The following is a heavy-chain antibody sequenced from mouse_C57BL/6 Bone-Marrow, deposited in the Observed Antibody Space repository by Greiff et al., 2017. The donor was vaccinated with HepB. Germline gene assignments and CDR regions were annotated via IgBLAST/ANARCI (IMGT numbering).Heavy chain of an antibody. CDR1: GFSLTSYG. J-gene: IGHJ4*01. D-gene: IGHD1-1*01. CDR3: ARRDYYYGFYAMDY. CDR2: IWSGGST. Sequence: VKLMESGPGLVQPSQSLSITCTVSGFSLTSYGVHWVRQSPGKGLEWLGVIWSGGSTDYNAAFISRLSLSKDNSKSQVFFKMNSLQADDTAIYYCARRDYYYGFYAMDYWGQGTSVTVSS. V-gene: IGHV2-2*01.